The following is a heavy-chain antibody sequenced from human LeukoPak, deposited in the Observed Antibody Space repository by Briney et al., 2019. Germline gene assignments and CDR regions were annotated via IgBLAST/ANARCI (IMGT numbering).Heavy chain of an antibody. D-gene: IGHD6-19*01. CDR2: ISYDGSNK. CDR3: ARDPVHSSGWFAVSYYYMDV. Sequence: PGRSLRLSCAASGFTFSSYAMHWVRQAPGKGLEWVAVISYDGSNKYYADSVKGRFTISRDNSKNTLYLQMNSLRAEDTAVYYCARDPVHSSGWFAVSYYYMDVWGKGTTVTVSS. J-gene: IGHJ6*03. CDR1: GFTFSSYA. V-gene: IGHV3-30-3*01.